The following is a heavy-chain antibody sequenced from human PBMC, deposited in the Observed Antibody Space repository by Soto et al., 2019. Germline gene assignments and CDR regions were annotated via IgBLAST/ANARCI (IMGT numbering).Heavy chain of an antibody. V-gene: IGHV4-39*01. CDR2: IYYSGST. CDR1: GGSISSSSYY. D-gene: IGHD3-10*01. Sequence: PSETLSLTCTVSGGSISSSSYYWGWIRQPPGKGLEWIGSIYYSGSTYYNPSLKSRVTISVDTSKNQFSLKLSSVTAADTAVYYCARPLPGGFDYWGQGTLVTVSS. J-gene: IGHJ4*02. CDR3: ARPLPGGFDY.